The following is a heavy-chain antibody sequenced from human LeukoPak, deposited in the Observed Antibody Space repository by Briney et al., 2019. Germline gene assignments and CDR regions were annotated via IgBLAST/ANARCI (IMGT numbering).Heavy chain of an antibody. CDR2: IYYSGST. CDR1: GGSISSYY. V-gene: IGHV4-59*08. D-gene: IGHD2-15*01. CDR3: ARQGSLGYCSGGSCSYYFDY. Sequence: PSETLSLTCTVSGGSISSYYWSWIRQPPGKGLEWIGYIYYSGSTNYNPSLKSRVTISVDTSKNQFSLKLSSVTAADTAVYYCARQGSLGYCSGGSCSYYFDYWGQGTLVTVSS. J-gene: IGHJ4*02.